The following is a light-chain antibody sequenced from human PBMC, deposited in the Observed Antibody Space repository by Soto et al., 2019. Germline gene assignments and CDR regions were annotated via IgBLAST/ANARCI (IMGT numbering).Light chain of an antibody. CDR2: AAS. CDR1: KTINNY. J-gene: IGKJ5*01. CDR3: QHIYSPPHT. Sequence: DIQMSQSPSSLSVSLRDRVTITCRASKTINNYLNWYRQKPGKAPQVLIYAASNLETGVPSRFSGSGSGTDFTLTISSLQPEDSATYYCQHIYSPPHTVGQGTRLEIK. V-gene: IGKV1-39*01.